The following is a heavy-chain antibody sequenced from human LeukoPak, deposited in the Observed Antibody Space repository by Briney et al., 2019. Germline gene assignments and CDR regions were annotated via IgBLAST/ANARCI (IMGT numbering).Heavy chain of an antibody. V-gene: IGHV3-9*01. Sequence: PGGSLRLSCAASGFTFDDYAMHWVRQAPGKGLEWVSGISWNSGSIGCADSVKGRFTISRDNAKNSLYLQMNSLRAEDTALYYCAKSWYYYDSSGPIDYWGQGTLVTVSS. D-gene: IGHD3-22*01. CDR3: AKSWYYYDSSGPIDY. J-gene: IGHJ4*02. CDR1: GFTFDDYA. CDR2: ISWNSGSI.